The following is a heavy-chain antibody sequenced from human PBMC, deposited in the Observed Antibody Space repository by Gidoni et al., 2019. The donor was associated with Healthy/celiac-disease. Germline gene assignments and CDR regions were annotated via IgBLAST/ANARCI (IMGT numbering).Heavy chain of an antibody. D-gene: IGHD1-20*01. CDR2: MNPNSGNT. V-gene: IGHV1-8*01. CDR3: ARGILITGTTVNYYYYGMDV. CDR1: GYTFTSYD. J-gene: IGHJ6*02. Sequence: QVQLVQSGAEVKKPGASVKVSCKASGYTFTSYDINWVRQATGHGLEWMGWMNPNSGNTGYAQKFQGRVTMTRNTSISTAYMELSSLRSEDTAVYYCARGILITGTTVNYYYYGMDVWGQGTTVTVSS.